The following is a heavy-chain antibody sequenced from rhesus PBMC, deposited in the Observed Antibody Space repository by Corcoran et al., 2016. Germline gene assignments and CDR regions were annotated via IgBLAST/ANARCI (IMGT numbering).Heavy chain of an antibody. CDR1: GGSISDSYR. J-gene: IGHJ6*01. Sequence: QVQLQESVPGVVKPSETLSLTCAVSGGSISDSYRWIWIRQPPGTGLEWSGYIYGRSTRTNYKPSHKSRSTIAKDTSKNQFSLKLSSVTAADTAVYYCARLSYSDFYGVDSWGQGVVVTVSS. CDR2: IYGRSTRT. CDR3: ARLSYSDFYGVDS. V-gene: IGHV4S10*01. D-gene: IGHD5-12*01.